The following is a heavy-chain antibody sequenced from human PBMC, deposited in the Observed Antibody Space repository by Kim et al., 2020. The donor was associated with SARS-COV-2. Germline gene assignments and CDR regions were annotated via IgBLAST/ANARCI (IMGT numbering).Heavy chain of an antibody. CDR3: AKRTGYHGSGYMDV. J-gene: IGHJ6*02. CDR2: ISDSGSST. V-gene: IGHV3-23*01. D-gene: IGHD3-10*01. CDR1: GFTFSSYG. Sequence: GGSLRLSCAASGFTFSSYGMNWVRQAPGKGLEWVAAISDSGSSTFDADSVKGRFTISRDNSKKTLYLQMNSLRAEDTAVYYCAKRTGYHGSGYMDVWGQGTTVTVSS.